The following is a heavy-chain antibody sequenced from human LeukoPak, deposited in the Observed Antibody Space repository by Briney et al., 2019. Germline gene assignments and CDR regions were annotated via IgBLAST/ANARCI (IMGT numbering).Heavy chain of an antibody. CDR1: GFTVSSNY. Sequence: GGSLRLSCAASGFTVSSNYMSWVREASGKGWEWVSDIYSGGSTYYADSVKNRFTISRDNSKNTLYLQMNSLRAEDTAVYYCARDPGGVDDAFDIWGQGTMVTVSS. CDR2: IYSGGST. J-gene: IGHJ3*02. CDR3: ARDPGGVDDAFDI. V-gene: IGHV3-66*02. D-gene: IGHD3-16*01.